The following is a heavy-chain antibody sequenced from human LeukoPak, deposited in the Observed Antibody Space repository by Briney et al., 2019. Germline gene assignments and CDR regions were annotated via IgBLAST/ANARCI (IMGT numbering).Heavy chain of an antibody. CDR3: ARSLKGYCSGGSCELDY. J-gene: IGHJ4*02. D-gene: IGHD2-15*01. CDR1: GFTFSSYS. V-gene: IGHV3-21*01. Sequence: PGGTLRLSCAASGFTFSSYSMNWVRQAPGKGLEWVSSISSSSSYIYYADSVKGRFTISRDNAKNSLYLQMNSLRAEDTAVYYCARSLKGYCSGGSCELDYWGQGTLVTVSS. CDR2: ISSSSSYI.